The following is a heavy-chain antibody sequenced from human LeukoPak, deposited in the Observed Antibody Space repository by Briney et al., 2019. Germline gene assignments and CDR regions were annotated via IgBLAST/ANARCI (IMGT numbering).Heavy chain of an antibody. CDR2: IYHSGST. V-gene: IGHV4-31*03. CDR1: GGSISSGGYY. D-gene: IGHD3-10*01. J-gene: IGHJ3*02. CDR3: ASVEDMVRGAHRDYAFDN. Sequence: SETLSLTCTVSGGSISSGGYYWSWIRQHPGKGLEWIGYIYHSGSTYYNPSLKSRVTISVDTSKNQFSLKLSSVTAADTAVYYCASVEDMVRGAHRDYAFDNWGQGTMVIVFS.